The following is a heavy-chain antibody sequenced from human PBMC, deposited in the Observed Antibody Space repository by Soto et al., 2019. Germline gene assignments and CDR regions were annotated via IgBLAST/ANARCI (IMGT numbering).Heavy chain of an antibody. CDR1: GGTFSSYT. CDR3: ARDEGLLGSGSYRGY. J-gene: IGHJ4*02. CDR2: IIPILGIA. V-gene: IGHV1-69*08. Sequence: QVQLVQSGAEVKKPGSSVKVSCKASGGTFSSYTSSWVRQAPGQGLEWMGRIIPILGIANYAQKFQGRVTITADKSTRTADMELSSLRCEDTAVYYCARDEGLLGSGSYRGYWGQGTLVTVSS. D-gene: IGHD3-10*01.